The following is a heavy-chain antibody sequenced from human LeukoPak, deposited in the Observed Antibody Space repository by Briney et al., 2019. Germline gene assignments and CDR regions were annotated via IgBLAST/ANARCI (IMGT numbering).Heavy chain of an antibody. J-gene: IGHJ4*02. V-gene: IGHV3-48*03. CDR3: ARVGTDNYDFWSGYLYYFDY. D-gene: IGHD3-3*01. CDR1: GFTFSSYE. Sequence: GGSLRLSCAASGFTFSSYEMNWVRQAPGKGLEWVSYISSSGSTIYYADSVKGRFTISRDNAKNSLYLQMNSLRAEDTAVCYCARVGTDNYDFWSGYLYYFDYWGQGTLVTVSS. CDR2: ISSSGSTI.